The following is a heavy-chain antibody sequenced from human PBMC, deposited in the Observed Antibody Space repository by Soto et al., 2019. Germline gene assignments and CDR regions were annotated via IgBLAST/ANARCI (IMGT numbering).Heavy chain of an antibody. Sequence: EVQLLESGGGLVQPGGSLRLSCAASGFTFSSYAMSWVRQAPGKGLEWVSGISGSGGSTYYADSVKGRFTISRDNSKNTLYLQMNGLRADDTAVYYCAKGTRSAVAGTKGRDVWGQGTTVTVSS. CDR3: AKGTRSAVAGTKGRDV. CDR2: ISGSGGST. J-gene: IGHJ6*02. V-gene: IGHV3-23*01. D-gene: IGHD6-19*01. CDR1: GFTFSSYA.